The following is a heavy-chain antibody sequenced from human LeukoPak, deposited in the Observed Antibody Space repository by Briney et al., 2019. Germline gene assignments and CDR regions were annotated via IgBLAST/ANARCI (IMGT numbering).Heavy chain of an antibody. CDR1: GGSISSYC. V-gene: IGHV4-59*08. Sequence: SETLSLTCTVSGGSISSYCWSWIRQPPGKGLEWIGYIYYSGSTNYNPSLKSRVTISVDTSKNQFSLKLSSVTAADTAVYYCARHSSPMVVVAATLVWFDPWGQGTLVTVSS. J-gene: IGHJ5*02. D-gene: IGHD2-15*01. CDR3: ARHSSPMVVVAATLVWFDP. CDR2: IYYSGST.